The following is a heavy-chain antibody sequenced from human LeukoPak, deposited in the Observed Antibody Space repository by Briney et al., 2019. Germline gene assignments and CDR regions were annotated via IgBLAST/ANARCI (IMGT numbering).Heavy chain of an antibody. D-gene: IGHD2-2*01. CDR2: INPNSGHT. CDR1: GYTFTSYD. J-gene: IGHJ4*02. V-gene: IGHV1-8*01. CDR3: AGGAGHCSSTSCPSYYFDY. Sequence: ASVKVSCKASGYTFTSYDVNWVRQATGQGLEWMGYINPNSGHTTYAQRFQGRVTMTRDTSISTVYMELTSLTSEDTAIYYCAGGAGHCSSTSCPSYYFDYWGQGTLVTVSS.